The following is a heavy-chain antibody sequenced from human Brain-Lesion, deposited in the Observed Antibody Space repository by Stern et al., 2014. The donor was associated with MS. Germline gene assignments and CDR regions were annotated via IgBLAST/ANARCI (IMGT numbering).Heavy chain of an antibody. Sequence: VQLVESGPGLVKPSETLSLTCTVAGGSVSSTSYAWAWIRQPPGKGLEWIGTIYYSGNTYYVPSLKSRLTFSLDPPKNRFPLQLRSLTAADTAVYYCAGEEDIRYCSGGSCTGNWFDPWGQGTLVTVSS. J-gene: IGHJ5*02. CDR2: IYYSGNT. CDR3: AGEEDIRYCSGGSCTGNWFDP. V-gene: IGHV4-39*01. D-gene: IGHD2-15*01. CDR1: GGSVSSTSYA.